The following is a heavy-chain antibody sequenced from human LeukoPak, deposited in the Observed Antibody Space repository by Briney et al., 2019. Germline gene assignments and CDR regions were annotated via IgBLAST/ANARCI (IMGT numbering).Heavy chain of an antibody. V-gene: IGHV4-30-4*08. D-gene: IGHD1-26*01. CDR3: ARDLASWELGASDI. CDR2: IYYSGST. Sequence: SQTLSLTCTVSGGSISSGDYYWSWIRQPPGKGLEWIGYIYYSGSTYYNPSLKSRVTISVDTSKNQFSLKLSSVTAADTAVYYCARDLASWELGASDIWGQGTMVTVSS. CDR1: GGSISSGDYY. J-gene: IGHJ3*02.